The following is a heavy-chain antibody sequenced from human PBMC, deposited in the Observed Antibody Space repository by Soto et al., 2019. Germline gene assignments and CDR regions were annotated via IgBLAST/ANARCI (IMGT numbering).Heavy chain of an antibody. CDR3: ARHYPIGNNWNYFDY. V-gene: IGHV4-34*01. J-gene: IGHJ4*02. D-gene: IGHD1-1*01. CDR2: INHSGST. CDR1: GGSFSGYY. Sequence: PSETLSLTCAVYGGSFSGYYWSWIRQPPGKGLEWIGEINHSGSTNYNPSLKSRVTISVDTSKNQFSLKLSSVTAADTAVYYCARHYPIGNNWNYFDYWGQGTLVTVYS.